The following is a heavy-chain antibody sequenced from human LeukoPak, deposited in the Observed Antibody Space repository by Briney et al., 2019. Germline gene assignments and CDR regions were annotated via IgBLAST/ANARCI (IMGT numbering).Heavy chain of an antibody. V-gene: IGHV4-38-2*02. J-gene: IGHJ5*02. D-gene: IGHD6-13*01. CDR3: ARDRALSSSWPNWFDP. Sequence: PSETLSLTCTVSGYSISSGCYWGWIRQPPGKGLEWIGSIYHSGSTYYNPSLKSRVTISVDTSKNQFSLKLSSVTAADTAVYYCARDRALSSSWPNWFDPWGQGTLVTVSS. CDR1: GYSISSGCY. CDR2: IYHSGST.